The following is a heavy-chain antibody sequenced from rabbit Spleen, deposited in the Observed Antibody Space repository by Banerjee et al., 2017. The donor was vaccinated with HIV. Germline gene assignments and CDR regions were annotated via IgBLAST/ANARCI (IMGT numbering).Heavy chain of an antibody. CDR3: ARDLAGVIGWNFSL. CDR1: GFDDSNTFY. J-gene: IGHJ4*01. V-gene: IGHV1S45*01. D-gene: IGHD4-1*01. CDR2: IATITGKT. Sequence: QEQLVETGGGLVQPGGSLTLSCKASGFDDSNTFYMCWVRQAPGKGPEWIACIATITGKTFYATWAKGRFTISRASSTTVFLQVTRLTVADTATYCCARDLAGVIGWNFSLWGPGTLVTVS.